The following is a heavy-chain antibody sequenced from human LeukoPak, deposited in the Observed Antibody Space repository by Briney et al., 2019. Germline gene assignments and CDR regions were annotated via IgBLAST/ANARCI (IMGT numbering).Heavy chain of an antibody. CDR1: GFTFSNHA. CDR2: VYSGGST. Sequence: GGSLRLSCSASGFTFSNHAMHWVRQAPGKGLEWVSVVYSGGSTYYADSVKGRFTISRDNSKNTLYLQMSSLRAEDTAVYYCARGGYSSGWYRDWGQGTLSPSPQ. V-gene: IGHV3-53*01. J-gene: IGHJ4*02. D-gene: IGHD6-19*01. CDR3: ARGGYSSGWYRD.